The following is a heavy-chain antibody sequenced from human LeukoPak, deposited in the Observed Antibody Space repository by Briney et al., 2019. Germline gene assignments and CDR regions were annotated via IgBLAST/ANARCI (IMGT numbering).Heavy chain of an antibody. Sequence: GGSLRLSCAASGFTFSSYAMSWVRQAPGKGLGWVSAISGSGGSTYYADSVKGRFTISRDNSKNTLYQQMNSLRAEDTAVYYCAKVDIVVVVAASNFDYWGQGTLVTVSS. CDR2: ISGSGGST. CDR3: AKVDIVVVVAASNFDY. CDR1: GFTFSSYA. D-gene: IGHD2-15*01. V-gene: IGHV3-23*01. J-gene: IGHJ4*02.